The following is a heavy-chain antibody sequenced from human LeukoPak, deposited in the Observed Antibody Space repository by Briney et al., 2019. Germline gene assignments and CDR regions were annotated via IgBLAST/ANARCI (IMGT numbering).Heavy chain of an antibody. J-gene: IGHJ4*02. Sequence: GGSLRLSCAGSGYTFGDYYMSWLRQAPGKGLEWVSYISSSGSTIYYADSVKGRFTISRDNAKNSLYLQMNSLRAEDTAVYYCARPPGSSGYYYPFDYWGQGTLVTVSS. V-gene: IGHV3-11*04. CDR1: GYTFGDYY. D-gene: IGHD3-22*01. CDR2: ISSSGSTI. CDR3: ARPPGSSGYYYPFDY.